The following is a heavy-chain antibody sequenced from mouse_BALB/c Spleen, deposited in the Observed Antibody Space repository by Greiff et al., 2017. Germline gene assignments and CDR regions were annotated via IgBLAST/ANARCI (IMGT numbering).Heavy chain of an antibody. Sequence: VHVKQSGAELVKPGASVKLSCTASGFNIKDTYMHWVKQRPEQGLEWIGRIDPANGNTKYDPKFQGKATITADTSSNTAYLQLSSLTSEDTAVYYCARFRIYDGYYVLDYWGQGTTLTVSS. CDR1: GFNIKDTY. CDR3: ARFRIYDGYYVLDY. CDR2: IDPANGNT. V-gene: IGHV14-3*02. D-gene: IGHD2-3*01. J-gene: IGHJ2*01.